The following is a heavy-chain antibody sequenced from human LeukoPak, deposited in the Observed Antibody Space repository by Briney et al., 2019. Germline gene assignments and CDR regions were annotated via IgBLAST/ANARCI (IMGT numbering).Heavy chain of an antibody. Sequence: GGSLRLSCAASGFTFSSYGMSWVRQAPGKGLEWVSAISGSGGSTYYADSVKGRFTISRDNAKNSLYLQMNSLRAEDTAVYYCARCYYGSGSSPLYYYYYYMDVWGKGTTVTVSS. V-gene: IGHV3-23*01. D-gene: IGHD3-10*01. J-gene: IGHJ6*03. CDR1: GFTFSSYG. CDR3: ARCYYGSGSSPLYYYYYYMDV. CDR2: ISGSGGST.